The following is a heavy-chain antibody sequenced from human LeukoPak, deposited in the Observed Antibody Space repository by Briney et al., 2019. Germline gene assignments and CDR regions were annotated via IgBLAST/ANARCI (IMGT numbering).Heavy chain of an antibody. J-gene: IGHJ6*03. Sequence: SETLSLTCAVSGGSISSSNWWSWVRQPPGKGLEWIGEIYHSGNINSNPSLTSRVTISLDESKNQFSLKVTSVTAADTAVYYCAGGHRHFYSYYFMDVWGKGTTVTVSS. CDR3: AGGHRHFYSYYFMDV. V-gene: IGHV4-4*02. CDR1: GGSISSSNW. CDR2: IYHSGNI. D-gene: IGHD3-16*01.